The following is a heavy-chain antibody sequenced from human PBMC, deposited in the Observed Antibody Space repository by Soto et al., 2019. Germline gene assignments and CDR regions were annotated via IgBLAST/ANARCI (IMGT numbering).Heavy chain of an antibody. CDR2: ISAYNGNT. CDR3: ARDGYRQSGYYWREGEYGMDV. D-gene: IGHD3-3*01. CDR1: GYTFTSYG. V-gene: IGHV1-18*04. Sequence: GASVKVSCKASGYTFTSYGISWVRQAPGQGLEWMGWISAYNGNTNYAQKLQGRVTMTTDTSTSTAYMELRSLRSDDTAVYYCARDGYRQSGYYWREGEYGMDVWGQGTTVTVAS. J-gene: IGHJ6*02.